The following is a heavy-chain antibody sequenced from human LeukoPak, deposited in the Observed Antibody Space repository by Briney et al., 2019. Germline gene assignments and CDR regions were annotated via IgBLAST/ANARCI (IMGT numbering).Heavy chain of an antibody. V-gene: IGHV1-8*01. Sequence: GASVKVSCKASGYTFTSYDINWVRQATGQGLEWMGWMNPNSGNTGYAQKFQGRVTMTRNTSISTAYMELSSLRSEDTAVYYCARGLGGYGSGSYYNLAFYWFDPWGQGTLVTVSS. D-gene: IGHD3-10*01. CDR1: GYTFTSYD. CDR3: ARGLGGYGSGSYYNLAFYWFDP. CDR2: MNPNSGNT. J-gene: IGHJ5*02.